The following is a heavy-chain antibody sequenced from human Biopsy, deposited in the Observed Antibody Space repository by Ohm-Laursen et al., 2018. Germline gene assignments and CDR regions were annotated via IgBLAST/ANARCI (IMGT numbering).Heavy chain of an antibody. J-gene: IGHJ4*02. Sequence: VASVKVSCKVSRYTLTELSMHWVRQAPGKGLEWMGGFAPENGKTVYAQNFQARVSMTEDTSTDTAYMELRSLRSEDTAVYYCAADINVWNVNYWGQGTQVTVSS. CDR3: AADINVWNVNY. CDR2: FAPENGKT. CDR1: RYTLTELS. D-gene: IGHD1-1*01. V-gene: IGHV1-24*01.